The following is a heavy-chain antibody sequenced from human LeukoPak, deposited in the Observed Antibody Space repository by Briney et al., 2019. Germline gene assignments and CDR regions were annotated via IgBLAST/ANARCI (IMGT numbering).Heavy chain of an antibody. Sequence: GGSLRLSCAASGFTFSDYGMHWVRQAPGKGLEWVAFIRYDGSDKYCADSVRGRFIISRDKSKKTLYLQMNGLRGEDTAVFYCAKERPGSIAALDYWGQGTLVTVSS. CDR1: GFTFSDYG. CDR2: IRYDGSDK. J-gene: IGHJ4*02. CDR3: AKERPGSIAALDY. V-gene: IGHV3-30*02. D-gene: IGHD6-6*01.